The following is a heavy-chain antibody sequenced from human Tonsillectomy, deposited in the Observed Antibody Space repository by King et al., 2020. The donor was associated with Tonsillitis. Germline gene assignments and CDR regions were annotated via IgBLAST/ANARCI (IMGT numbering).Heavy chain of an antibody. Sequence: VQLVESGGGVVQPGRSLRLSCAASGFTFSSSDMHWVRQAPGKGLEWVAVISYDGSHKYYADSVKGRFTISRDNSKNTLYLQMNSLRAEDTAVYYCAKPTPPTYYDSRGSRLRDWFDPWGQGTLVTVSS. CDR2: ISYDGSHK. CDR1: GFTFSSSD. CDR3: AKPTPPTYYDSRGSRLRDWFDP. D-gene: IGHD3-22*01. J-gene: IGHJ5*02. V-gene: IGHV3-30*18.